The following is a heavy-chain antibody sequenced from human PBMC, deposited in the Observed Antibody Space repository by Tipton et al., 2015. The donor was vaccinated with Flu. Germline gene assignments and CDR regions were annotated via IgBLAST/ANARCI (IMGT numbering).Heavy chain of an antibody. V-gene: IGHV4-39*07. CDR1: GGSISNYN. J-gene: IGHJ4*02. D-gene: IGHD3-22*01. CDR2: VNYGGGT. CDR3: ATRRDYYDSSEFDY. Sequence: TLSLTCTVSGGSISNYNWGWLRQPPGKGLEWIGSVNYGGGTSYNPSLESRLTISLDTPKNHFSLRLSSVTAADTAVYYCATRRDYYDSSEFDYWGQGALVTVSS.